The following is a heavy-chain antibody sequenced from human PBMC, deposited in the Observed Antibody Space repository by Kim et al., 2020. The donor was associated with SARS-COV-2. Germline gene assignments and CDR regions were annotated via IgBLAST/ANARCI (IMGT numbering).Heavy chain of an antibody. D-gene: IGHD1-26*01. J-gene: IGHJ5*02. Sequence: NPAPKSRVTISVDTSKNQFSLKLSSVTAADTAVYYCARDVLVGAMNWFDPWGQGTLVTVSS. V-gene: IGHV4-59*01. CDR3: ARDVLVGAMNWFDP.